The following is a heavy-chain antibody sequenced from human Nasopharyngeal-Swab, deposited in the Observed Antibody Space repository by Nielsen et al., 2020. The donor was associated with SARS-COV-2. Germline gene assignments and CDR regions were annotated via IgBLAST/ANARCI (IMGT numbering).Heavy chain of an antibody. V-gene: IGHV7-4-1*02. CDR1: GYTFTSYA. Sequence: ASVKVSCKASGYTFTSYAMNWVRQAPGQGLEWVGWINTNTGNPTYAQGFTGRFVFSLDTSVSTAYLQISSLKAEDTAVYYCARTPVTYYYYGMDVWGQGTTVTVSS. J-gene: IGHJ6*02. CDR3: ARTPVTYYYYGMDV. CDR2: INTNTGNP. D-gene: IGHD5-18*01.